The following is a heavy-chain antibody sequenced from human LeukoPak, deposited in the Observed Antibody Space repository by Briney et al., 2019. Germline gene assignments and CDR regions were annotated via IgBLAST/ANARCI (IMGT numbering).Heavy chain of an antibody. D-gene: IGHD1-26*01. CDR1: GGSISSYY. V-gene: IGHV4-4*07. Sequence: SETLSLTCTVSGGSISSYYRSWIRQPAGKGLDWIGRIHASGNTNYNPSLKSRFSMSVDTSNKHFSLRLSSVTAADTAIYYCAGGEGSGIYTNWFDFWGQGTLVAVSS. CDR2: IHASGNT. CDR3: AGGEGSGIYTNWFDF. J-gene: IGHJ5*01.